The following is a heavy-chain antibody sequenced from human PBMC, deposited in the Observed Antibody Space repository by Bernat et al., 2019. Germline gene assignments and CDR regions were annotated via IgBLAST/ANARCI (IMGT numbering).Heavy chain of an antibody. CDR3: ASTTTVTTAEYFQH. J-gene: IGHJ1*01. D-gene: IGHD4-17*01. CDR2: IDYSGST. V-gene: IGHV4-39*01. Sequence: QLQLQESGPGLVKPSETLSLTCTVSGGSISSSSYYWGWIRQPPGKGLEWIGSIDYSGSTYYNPSLKSRVTISVDTSKNQFSLNLSSVTAADTAVYYCASTTTVTTAEYFQHWGQGTLVTVSS. CDR1: GGSISSSSYY.